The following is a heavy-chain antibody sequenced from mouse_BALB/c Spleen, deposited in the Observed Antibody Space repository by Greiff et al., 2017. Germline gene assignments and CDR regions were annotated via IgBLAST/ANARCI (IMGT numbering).Heavy chain of an antibody. CDR2: ISYSGST. CDR1: GYSITSDYA. CDR3: ARLYYGNYGAMDY. V-gene: IGHV3-2*02. Sequence: EVKLQESGPGLVKPSQSLSLTCTVTGYSITSDYAWNWIRQFPGNKLEWMGYISYSGSTSYNPSLKSRISITRDTSKNQFFLQLNSVTTEDTATYYCARLYYGNYGAMDYWGQGTSVTVSS. D-gene: IGHD2-1*01. J-gene: IGHJ4*01.